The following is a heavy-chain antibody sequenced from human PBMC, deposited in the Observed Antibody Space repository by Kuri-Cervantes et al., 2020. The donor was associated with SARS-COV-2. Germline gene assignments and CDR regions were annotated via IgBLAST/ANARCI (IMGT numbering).Heavy chain of an antibody. CDR2: IGTAGDT. J-gene: IGHJ4*02. V-gene: IGHV3-13*01. CDR3: ARSRYYYGSGFFDY. CDR1: GFTFSSYD. Sequence: LSLTCAASGFTFSSYDMHWVRQATGKGLEWVSAIGTAGDTYYPGSVKGRFTISRENAKNSLYLQMNSLRAGDTAVYYCARSRYYYGSGFFDYWGQGTLVTVSS. D-gene: IGHD3-10*01.